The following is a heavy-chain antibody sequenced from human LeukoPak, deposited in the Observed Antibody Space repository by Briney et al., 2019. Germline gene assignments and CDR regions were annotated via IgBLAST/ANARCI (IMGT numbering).Heavy chain of an antibody. CDR3: AKDLLLWFGELSGYYYYMDV. CDR1: GFTFSSHA. D-gene: IGHD3-10*01. V-gene: IGHV3-23*01. CDR2: ISGSGGST. Sequence: QTGGSLRLSCAASGFTFSSHAISWVRQAPGKGLEWVSAISGSGGSTYYADSVEGRFTISRDNSKNTLYLQMNSLRAEDTAVYYCAKDLLLWFGELSGYYYYMDVWGKGTTVTVSS. J-gene: IGHJ6*03.